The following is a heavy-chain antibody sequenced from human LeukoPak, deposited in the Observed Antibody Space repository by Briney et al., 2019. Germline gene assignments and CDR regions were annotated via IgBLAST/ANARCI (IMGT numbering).Heavy chain of an antibody. J-gene: IGHJ6*02. CDR2: ISSGGGST. V-gene: IGHV3-23*01. Sequence: PGGSLRLSCAASGFTFTSYSMNWVRQAPGKGLEWVSTISSGGGSTYYADSVKGRFTISRDNSKNTLYLQMNSLRAEDTAVYYCAKDQGEWYYYYGMDVWGQGTTVTVSS. D-gene: IGHD3-10*01. CDR1: GFTFTSYS. CDR3: AKDQGEWYYYYGMDV.